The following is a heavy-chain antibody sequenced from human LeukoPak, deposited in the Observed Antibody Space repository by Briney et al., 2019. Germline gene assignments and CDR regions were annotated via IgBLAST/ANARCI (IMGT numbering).Heavy chain of an antibody. CDR3: AKGLRGYSYGPYFDY. V-gene: IGHV3-21*04. CDR1: GFTFSSYS. CDR2: ISSSSSYI. J-gene: IGHJ4*02. D-gene: IGHD5-18*01. Sequence: PGGSLRLSCAASGFTFSSYSMNWVRQAPGKGLEWVSSISSSSSYIYYADSVKGRFTISRDNSKNTLYLQMNRLRAEDTAIYYCAKGLRGYSYGPYFDYWGQGTLVTVSS.